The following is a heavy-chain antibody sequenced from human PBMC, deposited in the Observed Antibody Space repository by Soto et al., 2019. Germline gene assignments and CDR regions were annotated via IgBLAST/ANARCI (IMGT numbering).Heavy chain of an antibody. D-gene: IGHD3-22*01. CDR3: ARDLKAVVNHIHYNHYGLDV. V-gene: IGHV3-11*01. Sequence: VGSLRLSCAASGFIFNDYYMSWIRQAPGKGLEWVAYISSGASTISYADSVKGRFTISRDNTKNLLYLQMNSLRAEDTAVYYCARDLKAVVNHIHYNHYGLDVWGQGTTVTVSS. J-gene: IGHJ6*02. CDR2: ISSGASTI. CDR1: GFIFNDYY.